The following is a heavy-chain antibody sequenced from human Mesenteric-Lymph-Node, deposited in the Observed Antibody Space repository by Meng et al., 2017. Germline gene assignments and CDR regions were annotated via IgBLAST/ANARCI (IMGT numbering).Heavy chain of an antibody. D-gene: IGHD5-18*01. CDR1: GFTFSTYW. Sequence: EVQLVEFGGGLVQPGGSLRLSCAASGFTFSTYWIHWVRQAPGKGLVWVSRINSDGTITTYADSVKGRFVISRDNAKNTLYLQMNTLRAEDTAVYYCAAAMGSFWGQGALVTVSS. CDR2: INSDGTIT. V-gene: IGHV3-74*01. J-gene: IGHJ4*02. CDR3: AAAMGSF.